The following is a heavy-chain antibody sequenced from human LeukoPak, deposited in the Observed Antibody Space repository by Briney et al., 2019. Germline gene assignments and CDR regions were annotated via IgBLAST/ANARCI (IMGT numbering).Heavy chain of an antibody. Sequence: SETLSLTCIVSGASIISSSSYYWGWIRQPPGEGLEWIGSIYYSGSTYYNPSLKSRVTISVDTSKNQFSLKLSSVTAADTAVYYCARVRNLNWFDPWGQGTLVTVSS. V-gene: IGHV4-39*07. CDR2: IYYSGST. CDR3: ARVRNLNWFDP. J-gene: IGHJ5*02. CDR1: GASIISSSSYY.